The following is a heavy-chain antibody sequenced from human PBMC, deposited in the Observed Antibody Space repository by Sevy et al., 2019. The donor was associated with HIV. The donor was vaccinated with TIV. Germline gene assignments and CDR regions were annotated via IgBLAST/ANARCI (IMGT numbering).Heavy chain of an antibody. CDR2: IYHSGST. D-gene: IGHD2-15*01. CDR3: ACWREVAEDIAFQNWFDP. CDR1: GGSISSNDW. Sequence: SETLSLTCAVSGGSISSNDWWTWVRQPPGKGLEWIGEIYHSGSTNYNPSLKSRVTLSVDKSKNEFSLKLGSVTAADTAVYYCACWREVAEDIAFQNWFDPWGQGTLVTVSS. J-gene: IGHJ5*02. V-gene: IGHV4-4*02.